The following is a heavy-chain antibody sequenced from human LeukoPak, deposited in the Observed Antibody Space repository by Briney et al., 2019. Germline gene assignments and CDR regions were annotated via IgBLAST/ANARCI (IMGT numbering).Heavy chain of an antibody. J-gene: IGHJ4*02. CDR3: ARHTGDYYDSSGYYQYFDY. Sequence: GESLKISCKGSAYSFTSYWISWVRQMPGKGLEWMGRIDPSDSYTNYSPSFQGRVTISADKSISTAYLQWASLKASDTAMYYCARHTGDYYDSSGYYQYFDYWGQGTLVTVSS. D-gene: IGHD3-22*01. V-gene: IGHV5-10-1*01. CDR2: IDPSDSYT. CDR1: AYSFTSYW.